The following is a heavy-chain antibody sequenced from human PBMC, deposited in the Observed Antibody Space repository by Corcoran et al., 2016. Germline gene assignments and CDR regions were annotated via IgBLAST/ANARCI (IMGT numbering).Heavy chain of an antibody. Sequence: EVQLVQSGADVKKPGESLKISCKCSVYSFTSYSIGWVRQMPGKGLEWVGIIYPGDSDTRYSPSFQGQVTISAAKSISTAYLQWSSLKASDTAMYYWARLLGYCSSTRCDGMDVWGQGTTVTVSS. J-gene: IGHJ6*02. CDR3: ARLLGYCSSTRCDGMDV. V-gene: IGHV5-51*01. CDR1: VYSFTSYS. D-gene: IGHD2-2*01. CDR2: IYPGDSDT.